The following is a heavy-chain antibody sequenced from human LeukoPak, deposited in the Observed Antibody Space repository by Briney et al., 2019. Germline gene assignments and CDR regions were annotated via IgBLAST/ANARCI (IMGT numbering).Heavy chain of an antibody. J-gene: IGHJ6*03. CDR2: VTRNGDTT. Sequence: GGSLRLSCVASGFTFRSYAMSWVRQAPGKGLEWVSAVTRNGDTTYYADSVKGRFTISRDNSKNTLYLQMNSLRAEDTAVYYCAKDSAFYYIDVWGKGTTVIISS. D-gene: IGHD3-10*01. CDR1: GFTFRSYA. CDR3: AKDSAFYYIDV. V-gene: IGHV3-23*01.